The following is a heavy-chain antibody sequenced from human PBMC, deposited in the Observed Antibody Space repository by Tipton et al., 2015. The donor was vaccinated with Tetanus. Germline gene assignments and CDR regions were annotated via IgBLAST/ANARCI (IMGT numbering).Heavy chain of an antibody. Sequence: TLSLTCTVSGGSISSGGYYWSWIRQHPGKGLEWIGDIYYSGSTYYNPSLKSRVTISVDPSKNQFSLKLNSVTAADTAVFYYARDQARGARGWNYFDYWGQGTLVTVSS. D-gene: IGHD1-26*01. J-gene: IGHJ4*02. CDR3: ARDQARGARGWNYFDY. V-gene: IGHV4-31*03. CDR2: IYYSGST. CDR1: GGSISSGGYY.